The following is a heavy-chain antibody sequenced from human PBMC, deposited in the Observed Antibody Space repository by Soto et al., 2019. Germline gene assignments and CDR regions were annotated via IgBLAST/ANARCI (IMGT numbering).Heavy chain of an antibody. V-gene: IGHV4-39*01. J-gene: IGHJ4*02. CDR1: GGSISSSSYY. CDR2: IYYSGST. CDR3: ARQTSGYDWDRYFDY. D-gene: IGHD5-12*01. Sequence: SETLSLTCTVSGGSISSSSYYWGWIRQPPGKGLEWIGSIYYSGSTYYNPSLKSRVTISVDTSKNQFSLKLSSVTAADTAVYYCARQTSGYDWDRYFDYWGQGTLVTVSS.